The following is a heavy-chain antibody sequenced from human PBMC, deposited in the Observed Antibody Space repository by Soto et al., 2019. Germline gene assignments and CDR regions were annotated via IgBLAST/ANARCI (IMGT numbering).Heavy chain of an antibody. CDR2: IIPIVGTA. CDR1: VGTFSSYA. Sequence: QVQLVQSGAEVKKPGSSVKVSCKASVGTFSSYAISWVRQSPGQGLEWLGGIIPIVGTANYAQKFQGRVSISAYESTSTAYMELSSLRSEATSEYYCARSKGHAPIQPWQSDYWGQGTLVNVPS. CDR3: ARSKGHAPIQPWQSDY. J-gene: IGHJ4*02. D-gene: IGHD5-18*01. V-gene: IGHV1-69*01.